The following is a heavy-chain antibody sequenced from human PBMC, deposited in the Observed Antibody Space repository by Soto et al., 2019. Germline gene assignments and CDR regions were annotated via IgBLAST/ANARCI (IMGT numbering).Heavy chain of an antibody. Sequence: EVQLVESGGGLVKPGGSLRLSCAASGFTFSNAWMNWIPQAPGKGRQWVGGIKSKTDGGTPDYAAPVKGRFTISGDDSKNTLYLQMNSMKTEDTAVYYCTTVRFLEWLEGNWFDPWGQGTLVTGSA. CDR3: TTVRFLEWLEGNWFDP. CDR1: GFTFSNAW. J-gene: IGHJ5*02. CDR2: IKSKTDGGTP. V-gene: IGHV3-15*07. D-gene: IGHD3-3*01.